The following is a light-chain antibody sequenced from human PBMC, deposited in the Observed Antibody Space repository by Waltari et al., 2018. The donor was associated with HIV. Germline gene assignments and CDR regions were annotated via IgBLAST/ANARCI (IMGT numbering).Light chain of an antibody. J-gene: IGKJ2*03. V-gene: IGKV1-39*01. CDR3: QQSYVSLRS. CDR2: AAS. CDR1: QSISSY. Sequence: DIQMTQSPSSLSGFVGDRVTITCRASQSISSYLNWYQQKPGKAPKLLIYAASNLQSGVPSRFSGSGSGTDFTLTISSLQPEDFATYYCQQSYVSLRSFGQGTKLEIK.